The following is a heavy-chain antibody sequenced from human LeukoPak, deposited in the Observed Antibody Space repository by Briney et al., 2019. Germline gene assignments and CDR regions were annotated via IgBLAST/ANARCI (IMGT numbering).Heavy chain of an antibody. J-gene: IGHJ3*02. CDR1: GFSFSSYW. D-gene: IGHD3-3*01. Sequence: GGSLRLSCAASGFSFSSYWMSWVRQAPGKGLEWVTFIQNDGSNKYYADSVKGRFTISRDNSKNTLYLQMNSLRAEDTAVYYCAKDKFWSGPDDAFDIWGQGTMVTVSS. CDR3: AKDKFWSGPDDAFDI. CDR2: IQNDGSNK. V-gene: IGHV3-30*02.